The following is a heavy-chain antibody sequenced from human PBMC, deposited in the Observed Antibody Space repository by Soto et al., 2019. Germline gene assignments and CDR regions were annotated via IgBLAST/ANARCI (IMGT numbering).Heavy chain of an antibody. J-gene: IGHJ4*02. V-gene: IGHV1-3*01. CDR2: INAGNGNT. CDR3: ARDGGGYCSSTSCYTLDY. D-gene: IGHD2-2*02. CDR1: GYTFTSYA. Sequence: ASVKVSCKASGYTFTSYAMHWVRQAPGQRLEWMGWINAGNGNTKYSQKFQGRVTITRDTSASTAYMELSSLRSEDTAVYYCARDGGGYCSSTSCYTLDYWGQGTLVTVSS.